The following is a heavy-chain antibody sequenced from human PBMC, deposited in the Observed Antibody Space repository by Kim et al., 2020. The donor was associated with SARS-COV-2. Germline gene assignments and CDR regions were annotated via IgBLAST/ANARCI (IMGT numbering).Heavy chain of an antibody. CDR3: ARAQTMIVVVIGAFDI. D-gene: IGHD3-22*01. CDR2: IYYSGST. J-gene: IGHJ3*02. V-gene: IGHV4-31*03. Sequence: SETLSLTCTVSGGSISSGGYYWSWIRQHPGKGLEWIGYIYYSGSTYYNPSLKSRDTISVDTSKNQFSLKLSSVTAADTAVYYCARAQTMIVVVIGAFDIWGQGTMGTVSS. CDR1: GGSISSGGYY.